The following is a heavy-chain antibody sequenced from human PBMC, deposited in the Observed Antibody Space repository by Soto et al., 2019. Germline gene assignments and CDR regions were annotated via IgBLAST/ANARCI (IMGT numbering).Heavy chain of an antibody. V-gene: IGHV4-31*11. CDR2: TYYSGST. J-gene: IGHJ4*02. D-gene: IGHD6-6*01. CDR1: GGSINSGGHY. Sequence: SETLSLTCAVSGGSINSGGHYWTWIRQHPGKGLEWIGYTYYSGSTYYNPSLQSRVTISFDTSKSHFSLKLSSMTAADTAVYYCARGLYTSSTSYFDDWGQETLVTVSS. CDR3: ARGLYTSSTSYFDD.